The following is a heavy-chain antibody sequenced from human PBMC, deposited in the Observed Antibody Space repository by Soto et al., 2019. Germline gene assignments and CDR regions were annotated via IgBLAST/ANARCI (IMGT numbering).Heavy chain of an antibody. V-gene: IGHV1-69*01. CDR2: IIPIFGTT. Sequence: QVQLVQSGAEVKKPGSSVKVSCKASGGTFSTYAISWVRQAPGQGLEWMGGIIPIFGTTNYAQKFQGRVTITADESTSTAYMELRSLRSEDTAVYYCARVDYGGNSGYYGMDVWGQGTTVTVSS. CDR1: GGTFSTYA. J-gene: IGHJ6*02. D-gene: IGHD4-17*01. CDR3: ARVDYGGNSGYYGMDV.